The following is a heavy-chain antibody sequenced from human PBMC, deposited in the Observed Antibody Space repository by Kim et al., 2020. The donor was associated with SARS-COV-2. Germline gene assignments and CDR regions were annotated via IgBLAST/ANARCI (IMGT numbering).Heavy chain of an antibody. J-gene: IGHJ6*02. CDR2: IYTSGST. CDR1: GGSISSYY. Sequence: SETLSLTCTVSGGSISSYYWSWIRQPAGKGLEWIGRIYTSGSTNYNPSLKSRVTMSVDTSKNQFSLKLSSVTAADTAVYYCARGDLYSSYQKYYYGMDVWGQGTTVTVSS. V-gene: IGHV4-4*07. D-gene: IGHD6-6*01. CDR3: ARGDLYSSYQKYYYGMDV.